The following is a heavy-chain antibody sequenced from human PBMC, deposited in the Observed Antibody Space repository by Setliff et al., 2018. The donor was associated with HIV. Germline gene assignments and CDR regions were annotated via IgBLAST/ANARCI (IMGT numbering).Heavy chain of an antibody. V-gene: IGHV3-7*02. J-gene: IGHJ2*01. CDR3: AKIAVSGIWYFDL. CDR2: IKQDGSKA. CDR1: GFTFSSYW. Sequence: GGSLRLSCAASGFTFSSYWMSWVRQAPGKGLEWVADIKQDGSKAYYMDSVKGRFTISRDNPKNSLYLQMNSLRAEDTAVYYCAKIAVSGIWYFDLWGRGTLVTVSS. D-gene: IGHD6-19*01.